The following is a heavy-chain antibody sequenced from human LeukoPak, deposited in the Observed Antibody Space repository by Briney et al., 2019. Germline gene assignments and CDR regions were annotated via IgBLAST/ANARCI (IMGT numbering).Heavy chain of an antibody. CDR3: ARYYSSSTSCYHGY. J-gene: IGHJ4*02. CDR1: GGSISSISYY. V-gene: IGHV4-39*01. D-gene: IGHD2-2*01. Sequence: SETVSLTCTVSGGSISSISYYWRWTRQPPGKGLEWIGSIYYSGNTYYNPSLKSRVTIYVHTSKNQFSLKLSSVSAADTAVYYCARYYSSSTSCYHGYWGQGTLVTVSS. CDR2: IYYSGNT.